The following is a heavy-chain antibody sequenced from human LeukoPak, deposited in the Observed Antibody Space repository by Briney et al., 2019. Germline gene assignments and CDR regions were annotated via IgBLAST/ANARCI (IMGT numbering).Heavy chain of an antibody. CDR2: INNIGGGT. CDR1: GFTFSSYA. Sequence: GGSLRLSCAASGFTFSSYAMSWVRQAPGKGLEWVSTINNIGGGTYYADSVKGRFTISRDNAKNSLYLQMNSLRAEDTAVYYCATSTSILDCWGQGTLVTVSS. J-gene: IGHJ4*02. V-gene: IGHV3-23*01. CDR3: ATSTSILDC.